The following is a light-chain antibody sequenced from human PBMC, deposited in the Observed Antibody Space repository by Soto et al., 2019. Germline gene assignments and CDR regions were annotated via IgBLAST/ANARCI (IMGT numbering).Light chain of an antibody. CDR2: GAS. V-gene: IGKV3-15*01. CDR1: RPIGGN. Sequence: EIVMTQSPATLSVSPGERVTLSCRASRPIGGNLAWYQQKPGQAPRLLIFGASTRAADIPDRFTGSGFGTEFTLTISSLQSGDCAVYFCQHYNDWPTFGQGTRVEVK. J-gene: IGKJ1*01. CDR3: QHYNDWPT.